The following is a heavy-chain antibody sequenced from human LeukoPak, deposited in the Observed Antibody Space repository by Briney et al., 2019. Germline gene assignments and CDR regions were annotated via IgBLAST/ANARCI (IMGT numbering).Heavy chain of an antibody. Sequence: PGGSLRLSCAASGFTFDDYTMHWVRQAPGKGLEWVSLISWDGGSTYYADSVKGRFTISRDNAKNSLYLQMNSLRAEDTAVYYCARYSSTMGANWFDPWGQGTLVTVSS. CDR2: ISWDGGST. V-gene: IGHV3-43*01. D-gene: IGHD3-3*01. CDR3: ARYSSTMGANWFDP. CDR1: GFTFDDYT. J-gene: IGHJ5*02.